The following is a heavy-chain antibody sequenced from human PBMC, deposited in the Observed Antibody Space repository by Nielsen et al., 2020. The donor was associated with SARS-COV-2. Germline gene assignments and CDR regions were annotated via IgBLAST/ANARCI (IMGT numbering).Heavy chain of an antibody. CDR1: GFTFSDYY. CDR3: AKDVVTYFDY. Sequence: GESLKISCAASGFTFSDYYMSWIRQAPGKGLEWVSYISSSGSTIYYADSVKGRFTISRDNAKNSLYLQMNSLRAEDTAVYYCAKDVVTYFDYWGQGTLVTVSS. CDR2: ISSSGSTI. D-gene: IGHD2-21*02. V-gene: IGHV3-11*04. J-gene: IGHJ4*02.